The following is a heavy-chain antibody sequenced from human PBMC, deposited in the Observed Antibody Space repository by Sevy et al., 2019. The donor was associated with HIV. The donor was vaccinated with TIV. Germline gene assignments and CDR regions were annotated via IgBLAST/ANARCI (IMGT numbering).Heavy chain of an antibody. Sequence: GESLKISCKGSGYTFTNYWIGWVRQMPGEGLEWMGISYAGDSDTRYSPSFQGQVTISADNSISIAYLQWSSLKASDTAMYYCARYPIVVVPAAEYYFDYWGQGTLVTVSS. V-gene: IGHV5-51*01. J-gene: IGHJ4*02. CDR3: ARYPIVVVPAAEYYFDY. CDR1: GYTFTNYW. CDR2: SYAGDSDT. D-gene: IGHD2-2*01.